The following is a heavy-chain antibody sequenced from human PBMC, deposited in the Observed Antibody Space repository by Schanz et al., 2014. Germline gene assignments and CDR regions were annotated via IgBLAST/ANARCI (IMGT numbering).Heavy chain of an antibody. Sequence: QVQLVQSGAEVKKPGSSMTVSCKASGGTFNSYTINWVRQAPGQGLEWMGRIIPILGIANYAQKFQGRVTITADRSTSTAYMELSSLRSEDTAVYYCARLSVAGRPHVNYWYFDLWGRGTLVTVSS. CDR1: GGTFNSYT. J-gene: IGHJ2*01. CDR3: ARLSVAGRPHVNYWYFDL. D-gene: IGHD6-19*01. V-gene: IGHV1-69*02. CDR2: IIPILGIA.